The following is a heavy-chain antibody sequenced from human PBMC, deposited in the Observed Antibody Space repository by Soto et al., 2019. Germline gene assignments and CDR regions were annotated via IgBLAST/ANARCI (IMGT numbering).Heavy chain of an antibody. Sequence: GASVKVSCKASGYTFTGYYMNWVRQAPGQGREWMGWINPNTGGTKYAQKFQGRVTMTRDTSISTAYMELSSLTSDDTAVYYCARDLYFDYWGLGTLVTVSS. CDR1: GYTFTGYY. CDR2: INPNTGGT. V-gene: IGHV1-2*02. CDR3: ARDLYFDY. J-gene: IGHJ4*02.